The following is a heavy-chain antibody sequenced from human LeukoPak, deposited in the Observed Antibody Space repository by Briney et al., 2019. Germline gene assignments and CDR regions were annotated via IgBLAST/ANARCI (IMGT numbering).Heavy chain of an antibody. D-gene: IGHD2-15*01. CDR3: ARGHCSGGSCYSWEYYFDY. CDR2: IYYSGST. J-gene: IGHJ4*02. V-gene: IGHV4-59*08. CDR1: GGSISSYY. Sequence: SETLSLTCTVSGGSISSYYWSWIRQPPGKGLEWIGYIYYSGSTNYNPSLKSRVTISVDTSKNQFSLKLSSMTAVDTAVYYCARGHCSGGSCYSWEYYFDYWGQGTLVTVSS.